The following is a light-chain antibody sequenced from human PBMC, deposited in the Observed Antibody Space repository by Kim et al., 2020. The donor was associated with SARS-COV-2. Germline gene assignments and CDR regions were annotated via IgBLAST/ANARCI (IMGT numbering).Light chain of an antibody. V-gene: IGLV4-69*01. CDR2: VNSDGSH. Sequence: QPVLTQSPSASASLGASVRLTCTLSSGHSSYAVAWHQQQPEKGPRYLMKVNSDGSHNKGDGIPDRFSGSSSGAERYLTISSLQSDDEADYYCQTWATGIRVFGGGTKVTVL. J-gene: IGLJ2*01. CDR1: SGHSSYA. CDR3: QTWATGIRV.